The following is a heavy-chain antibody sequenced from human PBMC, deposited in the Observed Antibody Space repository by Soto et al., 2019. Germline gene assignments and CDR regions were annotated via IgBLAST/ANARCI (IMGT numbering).Heavy chain of an antibody. CDR3: ARGAYYYDSSGYYYYYYGMDV. V-gene: IGHV4-30-4*01. CDR1: GGSISSGDYY. D-gene: IGHD3-22*01. CDR2: IYYSGST. Sequence: QVQLQESGPGLVKPSQTLSLTCTVSGGSISSGDYYWSWIRQPPGKGLEWIGYIYYSGSTYYNPSLKSRVTISVDTSKNQFSLKLSSVTAADTAVYYWARGAYYYDSSGYYYYYYGMDVWGQGTTVTVSS. J-gene: IGHJ6*02.